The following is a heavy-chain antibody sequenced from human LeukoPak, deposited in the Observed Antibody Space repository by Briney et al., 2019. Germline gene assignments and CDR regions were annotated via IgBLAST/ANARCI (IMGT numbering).Heavy chain of an antibody. J-gene: IGHJ4*02. D-gene: IGHD3-10*01. CDR2: IKKDGSEK. CDR3: AKDLHYGSADY. CDR1: GFTFSSYW. Sequence: PGGSLRLSCAASGFTFSSYWMSWVRQAPGKGLEWVANIKKDGSEKFYVDSVKGRFTISRDNAKNTLYLQMNSLRAEDTAVYCCAKDLHYGSADYWGQGTLVTVSS. V-gene: IGHV3-7*01.